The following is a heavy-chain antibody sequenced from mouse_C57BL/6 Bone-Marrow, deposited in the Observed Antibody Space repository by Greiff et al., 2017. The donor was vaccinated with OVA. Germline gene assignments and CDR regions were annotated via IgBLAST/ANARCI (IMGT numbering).Heavy chain of an antibody. CDR2: ISDGGSYT. V-gene: IGHV5-4*01. CDR1: GFTFSSYA. J-gene: IGHJ3*01. CDR3: ARGTYSNYGWFAY. Sequence: GQVVESGGGLVKPGGSLKLSCAASGFTFSSYAMSWVRQTPEKRLEWVATISDGGSYTYYPDNVKGRFTISRDNAKNNLYLQMSHLKSEDTAMYYCARGTYSNYGWFAYWGQGTLVTVSA. D-gene: IGHD2-5*01.